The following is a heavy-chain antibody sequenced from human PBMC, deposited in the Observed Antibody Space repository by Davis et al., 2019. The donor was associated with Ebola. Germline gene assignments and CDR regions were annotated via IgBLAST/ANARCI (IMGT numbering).Heavy chain of an antibody. V-gene: IGHV3-74*01. D-gene: IGHD3-3*01. CDR3: AREGRVFGCDY. Sequence: GESLKISCAASGFTVSSNYMIWVRQAPGKGLVWVSRIKTDGTMTGYGDSVQGRFTISRDNAKNTLYLQMNDLRAEDTAVYYCAREGRVFGCDYWGQGVLVSVSS. CDR2: IKTDGTMT. J-gene: IGHJ4*02. CDR1: GFTVSSNY.